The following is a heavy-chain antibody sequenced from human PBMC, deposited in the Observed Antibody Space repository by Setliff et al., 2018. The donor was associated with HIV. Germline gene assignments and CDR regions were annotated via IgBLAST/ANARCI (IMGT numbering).Heavy chain of an antibody. Sequence: PSETLSLTCTVSGGSITTTNYYWGWVRQSPGKGLEWIGSIYYSGSTYYNPSLKTRVTISVDTSKNQFSLKLSSVTAADTAVYYCASLTTDRFLEWLFVYWGQGTLVTVSS. V-gene: IGHV4-39*01. CDR3: ASLTTDRFLEWLFVY. D-gene: IGHD3-3*01. CDR1: GGSITTTNYY. CDR2: IYYSGST. J-gene: IGHJ4*02.